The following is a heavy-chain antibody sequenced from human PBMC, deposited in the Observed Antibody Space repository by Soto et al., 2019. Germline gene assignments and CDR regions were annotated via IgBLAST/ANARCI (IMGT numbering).Heavy chain of an antibody. D-gene: IGHD6-13*01. CDR3: ARVIAAAGTSWFDP. V-gene: IGHV1-18*01. Sequence: ASVKVSCKASGYTFTSYGISWVRQAPGQGLEWMGWISAYNGNTNYAQKLQGRVTMTTDTSTSTAYMELRSLRSDDTAVYYCARVIAAAGTSWFDPWGQGTLVTVSS. CDR2: ISAYNGNT. J-gene: IGHJ5*02. CDR1: GYTFTSYG.